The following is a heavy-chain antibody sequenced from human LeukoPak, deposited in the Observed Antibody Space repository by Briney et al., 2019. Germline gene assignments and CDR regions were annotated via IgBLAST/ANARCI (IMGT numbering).Heavy chain of an antibody. V-gene: IGHV3-23*01. CDR1: GFTFSSSA. CDR3: ANHFGESLARYYGMGV. D-gene: IGHD3-10*01. J-gene: IGHJ6*02. Sequence: PGGSLGLSCAASGFTFSSSAMTWVRQAPGKGLEWVSSVSGSGGSTGYADSVKGRFIISRDNSKNTLYLQLNSLRAEDTAVYYCANHFGESLARYYGMGVWGQGTTVSVCS. CDR2: VSGSGGST.